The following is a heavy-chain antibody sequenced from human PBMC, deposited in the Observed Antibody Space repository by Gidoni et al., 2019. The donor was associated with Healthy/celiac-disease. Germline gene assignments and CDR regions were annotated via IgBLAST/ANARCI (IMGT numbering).Heavy chain of an antibody. Sequence: EVQLVESGGGLVQPGGSLRLSCAASGFTFSSYAMHWVRQAPGKGLEYVSAISSNGGSTYYANSVKGRFTISRDNSKNTLYLQMGSLRAEDMAVYYCARGAAQNYFDYWGQGTLVTVSS. V-gene: IGHV3-64*01. CDR1: GFTFSSYA. D-gene: IGHD6-13*01. CDR2: ISSNGGST. J-gene: IGHJ4*02. CDR3: ARGAAQNYFDY.